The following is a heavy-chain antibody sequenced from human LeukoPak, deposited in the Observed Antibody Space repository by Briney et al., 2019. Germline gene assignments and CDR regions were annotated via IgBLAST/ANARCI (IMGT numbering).Heavy chain of an antibody. Sequence: PGGSLRLSCAASGFTFSSYNMNWVRQAPGKGLEWISYISSSSSTIYYADSVKGRFTISRDNAKNSLYLQMDSLRAEDTAVYYCASSGTYLYFQHWGQGTLVTVSS. CDR2: ISSSSSTI. J-gene: IGHJ1*01. D-gene: IGHD1-26*01. CDR1: GFTFSSYN. CDR3: ASSGTYLYFQH. V-gene: IGHV3-48*01.